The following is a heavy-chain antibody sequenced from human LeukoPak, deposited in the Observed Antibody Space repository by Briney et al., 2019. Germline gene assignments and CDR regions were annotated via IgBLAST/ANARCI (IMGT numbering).Heavy chain of an antibody. CDR1: GFTFTSYA. CDR3: SRDEGYCSGSHCYSVRSFDV. J-gene: IGHJ3*01. D-gene: IGHD2-15*01. Sequence: QPGTSLSLSCVGSGFTFTSYAIHWARQATGKGREWVAVISYDGGNKFYADPVKGRFTMSRDNSQNTVYLQMNSLRAEDTAVYFCSRDEGYCSGSHCYSVRSFDVWGQGTMVTVSS. CDR2: ISYDGGNK. V-gene: IGHV3-30-3*01.